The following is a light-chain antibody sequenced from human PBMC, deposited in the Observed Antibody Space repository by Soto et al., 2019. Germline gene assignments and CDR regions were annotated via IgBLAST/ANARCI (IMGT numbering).Light chain of an antibody. CDR2: NAF. V-gene: IGKV2-30*02. CDR3: QQYNNWPPYT. J-gene: IGKJ5*01. Sequence: DVVLTQSPVSLPVTLGQPASISCMSSQSLVHSDGNTYLNWYQQRPGQPPRLLIYNAFTRATGIPARFSGSVSATEFTLTISSLQSEDFAIYYCQQYNNWPPYTFGQGTRLEIK. CDR1: QSLVHSDGNTY.